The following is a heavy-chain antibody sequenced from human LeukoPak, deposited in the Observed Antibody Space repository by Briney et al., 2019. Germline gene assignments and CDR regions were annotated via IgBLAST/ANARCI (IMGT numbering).Heavy chain of an antibody. CDR3: ASTIRGRYSGYDYLPQDYYYYYMDV. CDR1: GDSISNYY. D-gene: IGHD5-12*01. V-gene: IGHV4-59*01. J-gene: IGHJ6*03. CDR2: IYYGGSP. Sequence: SETLSLTCTVSGDSISNYYWSWIRQPPGKGLEWIGYIYYGGSPNYNPSLKSRVTISVDTSKNQFSLKLSSVTAADTAVYYCASTIRGRYSGYDYLPQDYYYYYMDVWGKGTTVTVSS.